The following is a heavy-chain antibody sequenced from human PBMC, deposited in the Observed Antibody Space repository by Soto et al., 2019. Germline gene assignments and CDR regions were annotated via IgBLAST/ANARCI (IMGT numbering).Heavy chain of an antibody. D-gene: IGHD5-18*01. CDR1: RGTFSSYA. J-gene: IGHJ4*02. CDR2: IIPIFGTA. V-gene: IGHV1-69*13. Sequence: GPPVKVSFKASRGTFSSYAISWVRQAPGQGLEWMGGIIPIFGTANYAQKFQGRVTITADESTSTAYMELSSLRSEDTAVYYCARSDDTAMVDYFDYWGQGTLVTVSS. CDR3: ARSDDTAMVDYFDY.